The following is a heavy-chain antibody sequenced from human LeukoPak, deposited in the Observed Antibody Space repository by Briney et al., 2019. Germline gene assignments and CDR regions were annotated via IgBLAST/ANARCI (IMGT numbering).Heavy chain of an antibody. J-gene: IGHJ4*02. CDR2: IYYSGST. D-gene: IGHD6-19*01. V-gene: IGHV4-59*01. CDR1: GGSISSYY. CDR3: ARDLWAYSYSSGWNY. Sequence: PSETLSLTCTVSGGSISSYYWSWIRQPPGKGLEWIGYIYYSGSTNYNPSLKSRVTISVGTSKNQFSLKLSSVTAADTAVYYCARDLWAYSYSSGWNYWGQGTLVTVSS.